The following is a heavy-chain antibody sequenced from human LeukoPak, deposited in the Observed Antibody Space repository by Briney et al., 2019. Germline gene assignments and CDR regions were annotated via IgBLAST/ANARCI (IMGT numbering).Heavy chain of an antibody. D-gene: IGHD2-2*01. CDR1: GGSISSSSYY. CDR3: ARARLDIVVVPAAAGDAFDI. V-gene: IGHV4-61*05. J-gene: IGHJ3*02. Sequence: PSETLSLTCTVSGGSISSSSYYWGWIRQPPGKGLEWIGYIYYSGSTNYNPSLKSRVTISVDTSKNQFSLKLSSVTAADTAVYYCARARLDIVVVPAAAGDAFDIWGQGTMVTVSS. CDR2: IYYSGST.